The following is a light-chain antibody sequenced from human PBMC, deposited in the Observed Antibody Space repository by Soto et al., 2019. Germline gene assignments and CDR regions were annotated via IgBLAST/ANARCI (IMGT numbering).Light chain of an antibody. CDR2: AAS. J-gene: IGKJ4*01. Sequence: DIPITQSPSSLSASVGDRVTITCRASQSIANYLAWYQQKPGKVPKLLIYAASTLQSGVPSRFSGSTSGTDFTLTISSLQPEDVATYYCQKYYSAPLPFGGGTKVEI. CDR3: QKYYSAPLP. CDR1: QSIANY. V-gene: IGKV1-27*01.